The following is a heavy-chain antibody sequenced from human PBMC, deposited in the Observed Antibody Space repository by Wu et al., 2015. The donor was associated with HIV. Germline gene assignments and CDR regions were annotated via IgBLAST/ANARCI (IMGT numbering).Heavy chain of an antibody. Sequence: VQLQQWGGRTVVSLPETLSLTCAVYGGSFSGYYWSWIRQPPGKGLEWIGEINHSGSTNYNPSLKSRVTISVDTSKNQFSLKLSSVTAADTAVYYCARGLKQQRVGAFDIWGQGTMVTVSS. J-gene: IGHJ3*02. CDR2: INHSGST. D-gene: IGHD6-13*01. CDR1: GGSFSGYY. V-gene: IGHV4-34*01. CDR3: ARGLKQQRVGAFDI.